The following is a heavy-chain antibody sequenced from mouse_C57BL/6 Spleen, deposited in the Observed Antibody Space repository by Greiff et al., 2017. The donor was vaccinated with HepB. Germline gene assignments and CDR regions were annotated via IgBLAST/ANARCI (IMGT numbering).Heavy chain of an antibody. D-gene: IGHD2-2*01. CDR1: GYTFTSYW. J-gene: IGHJ2*01. CDR2: IDPSDSET. CDR3: AREGWGYGYFDY. V-gene: IGHV1-52*01. Sequence: QVQLQQPGAELVRPGSSVKLSCKASGYTFTSYWMHWVKQRPIQGLEWIGNIDPSDSETHYNQKFKDKATLTVDKSSSTAYMQLSSLTSEDSAVFYGAREGWGYGYFDYWGQGTTLTVSS.